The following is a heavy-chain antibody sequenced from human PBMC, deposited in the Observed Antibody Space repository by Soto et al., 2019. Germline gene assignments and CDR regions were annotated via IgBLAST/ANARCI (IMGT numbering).Heavy chain of an antibody. D-gene: IGHD3-3*01. J-gene: IGHJ4*02. CDR3: AKAQAYVLRFLEWLD. Sequence: EVQLLESGGGLVQPGGSLKLSCAASGFTFSSYAMSWVRQAPGKGLEWVSAISGSGGSTYYADSVKGRFTISRDNSKNTLYLQMNSLRAEDTAVYYCAKAQAYVLRFLEWLDWGQGTLVTVSS. CDR2: ISGSGGST. V-gene: IGHV3-23*01. CDR1: GFTFSSYA.